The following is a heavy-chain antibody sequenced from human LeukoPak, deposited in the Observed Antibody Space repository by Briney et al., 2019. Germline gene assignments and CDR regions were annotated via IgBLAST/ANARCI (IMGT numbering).Heavy chain of an antibody. CDR1: GFTFSSYA. D-gene: IGHD4-17*01. J-gene: IGHJ4*02. V-gene: IGHV3-30*04. CDR2: ISYDGSNK. CDR3: ARDEGNGPLDY. Sequence: PGGSLRLSCAASGFTFSSYAMHWVRQAPGKGLEWVAVISYDGSNKYYADSVKGRFTISRDNSKNTLYLQMNNLRAEDTAVYYCARDEGNGPLDYWGQGTLVTVSS.